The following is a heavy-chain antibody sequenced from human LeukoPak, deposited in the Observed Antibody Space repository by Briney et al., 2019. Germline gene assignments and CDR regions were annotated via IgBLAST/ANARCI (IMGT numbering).Heavy chain of an antibody. V-gene: IGHV4-59*01. CDR2: IYYSGST. D-gene: IGHD2-2*01. Sequence: SETLSLTCTVSGGSISTYYWSWIRQPPGKGLEWIGYIYYSGSTNYNPSLKSRVTISVDTSKNQLSLKLSSVTAADTAVYYCARAGLRGYGHQLLFDYWGQGTLVTVSS. J-gene: IGHJ4*02. CDR3: ARAGLRGYGHQLLFDY. CDR1: GGSISTYY.